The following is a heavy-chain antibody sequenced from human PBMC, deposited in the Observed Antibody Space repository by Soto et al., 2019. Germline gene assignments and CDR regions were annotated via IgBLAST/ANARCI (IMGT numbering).Heavy chain of an antibody. D-gene: IGHD6-19*01. J-gene: IGHJ4*02. CDR1: GFTFSRYG. CDR2: ISYDGSNK. CDR3: AKEGGLAPYFDY. V-gene: IGHV3-30*18. Sequence: WGSLKLPCATSGFTFSRYGMHWVRQAPGKGLEWVAVISYDGSNKYYADSVKGRFTISRDNSKNTLYLQMNSLRAEDTAVYYCAKEGGLAPYFDYWGQGTLVTVSS.